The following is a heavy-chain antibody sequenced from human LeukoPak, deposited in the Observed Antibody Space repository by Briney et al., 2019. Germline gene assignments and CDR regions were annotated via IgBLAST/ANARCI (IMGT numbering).Heavy chain of an antibody. Sequence: ASVKVSCKVSGYTLTELSMHWVRQAPGKGLEWMGGFDPEDGETIYAQKFQGRVTMTRDTSISTAYMELSGLRSDDTAVYYCARGDTALYFDYWGQGTLVTVSS. CDR3: ARGDTALYFDY. CDR2: FDPEDGET. CDR1: GYTLTELS. V-gene: IGHV1-24*01. J-gene: IGHJ4*02. D-gene: IGHD2-21*02.